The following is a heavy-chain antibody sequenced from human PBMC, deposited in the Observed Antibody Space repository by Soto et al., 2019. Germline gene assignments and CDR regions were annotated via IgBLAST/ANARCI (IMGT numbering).Heavy chain of an antibody. CDR2: IYKSATT. Sequence: NPSETLSLTCSVSGDSISTVDYFWAWIRQPPGQALEYIGYIYKSATTYYNPSFESRVAISLDASKSQFSLNVTSVTAADTAVYFCARGPYCLNGRCFPNWFDSWGQGTLVTVYS. D-gene: IGHD2-21*01. CDR3: ARGPYCLNGRCFPNWFDS. J-gene: IGHJ5*01. V-gene: IGHV4-30-4*01. CDR1: GDSISTVDYF.